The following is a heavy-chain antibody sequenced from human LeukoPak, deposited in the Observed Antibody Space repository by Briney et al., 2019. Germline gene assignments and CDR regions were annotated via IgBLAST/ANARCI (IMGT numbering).Heavy chain of an antibody. CDR2: IRYDGSNK. J-gene: IGHJ4*02. Sequence: GGSLRLSCAASGFTFSSYGMHWVRQAPGKGLEWVAFIRYDGSNKYYADSVKGRFTISRDDSKNTLYLQMNSLRPEDTAIYYCARDRHGGSFYGYFDYWGQGTLVTVSS. CDR1: GFTFSSYG. D-gene: IGHD1-26*01. V-gene: IGHV3-30*02. CDR3: ARDRHGGSFYGYFDY.